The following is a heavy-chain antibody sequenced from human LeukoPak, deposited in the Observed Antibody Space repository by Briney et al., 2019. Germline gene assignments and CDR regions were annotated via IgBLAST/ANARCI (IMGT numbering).Heavy chain of an antibody. CDR2: ISSSGGTT. J-gene: IGHJ4*02. CDR1: GFTSSDYY. D-gene: IGHD2-2*01. Sequence: GGSLRISCAASGFTSSDYYMTWIRQPPGKGPEWISYISSSGGTTTYVDSVKGRFTISRDNAKNSLYVQMNSLRGEDTAIYYCARESYQPLSRGTDYWGQGTLVTVSS. CDR3: ARESYQPLSRGTDY. V-gene: IGHV3-11*04.